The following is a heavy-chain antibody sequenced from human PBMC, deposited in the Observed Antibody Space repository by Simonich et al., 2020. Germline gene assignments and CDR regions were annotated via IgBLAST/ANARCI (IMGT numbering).Heavy chain of an antibody. D-gene: IGHD7-27*01. CDR1: GYTFTGYY. Sequence: QVQLVQSGADVKKPGASVKVSCKASGYTFTGYYLHWVRQAPGQGLEWMEWINPNSGGTNYAQKFQGRVTMTRDTSISTAHMELIRLRCDETAGYYCASDHWGYYCDFWGKGTLVNVSS. V-gene: IGHV1-2*02. CDR3: ASDHWGYYCDF. CDR2: INPNSGGT. J-gene: IGHJ4*02.